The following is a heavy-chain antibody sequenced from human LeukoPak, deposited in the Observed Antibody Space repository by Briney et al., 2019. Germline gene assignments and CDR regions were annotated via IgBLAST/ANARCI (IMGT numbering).Heavy chain of an antibody. CDR3: ARVVVGPYYFDY. V-gene: IGHV4-59*01. Sequence: SETLSLTCTVSGGSISSYYWSWIRQPPGKGLEWIGYIYYSGSTNYNPSLKSRVTVSVDTSKNQFSLKLSSVTAADTAVYYCARVVVGPYYFDYWGQGTLVTVSS. CDR1: GGSISSYY. CDR2: IYYSGST. J-gene: IGHJ4*02. D-gene: IGHD3-22*01.